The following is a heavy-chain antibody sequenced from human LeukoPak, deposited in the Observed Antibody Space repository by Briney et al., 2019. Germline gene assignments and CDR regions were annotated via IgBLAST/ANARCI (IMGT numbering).Heavy chain of an antibody. Sequence: GESLKISCKGSGSSFTSYWIGWVRQMPGKGLEWMGIIYPGDSDTRYSPSFQGQVTISADKSISTAYLQWSSLKASDTAMYYCARGRDYYGSGSYYFNWFDPWGQGTLVTVSS. J-gene: IGHJ5*02. CDR2: IYPGDSDT. D-gene: IGHD3-10*01. CDR3: ARGRDYYGSGSYYFNWFDP. V-gene: IGHV5-51*01. CDR1: GSSFTSYW.